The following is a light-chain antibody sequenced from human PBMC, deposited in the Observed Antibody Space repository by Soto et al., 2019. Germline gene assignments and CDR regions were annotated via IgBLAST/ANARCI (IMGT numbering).Light chain of an antibody. J-gene: IGLJ2*01. V-gene: IGLV2-8*01. Sequence: QSALTQPPSASGSPGQSVTISCTGTSNDVGGYNYVSWYQQHPGKAPKLMIYEVTKRPSGVPDRFSGSKSGNTASLTVSGLRTEDEADYFCSSYAGSDNVVFGGGTKLTVL. CDR2: EVT. CDR3: SSYAGSDNVV. CDR1: SNDVGGYNY.